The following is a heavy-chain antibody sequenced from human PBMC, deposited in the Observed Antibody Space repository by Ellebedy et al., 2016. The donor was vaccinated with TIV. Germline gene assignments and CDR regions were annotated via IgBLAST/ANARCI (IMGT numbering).Heavy chain of an antibody. CDR2: IKRDGSQK. D-gene: IGHD6-19*01. Sequence: GGSLRLXCAHSGFAFSTKWMKWVRQAPGKGLEWVANIKRDGSQKNYVDSVKGRFTISRDNAKNTLYLQMNSLRDEDTAVYYCAGGAGWLADYWGQGTLVTVSS. CDR3: AGGAGWLADY. V-gene: IGHV3-7*01. J-gene: IGHJ4*02. CDR1: GFAFSTKW.